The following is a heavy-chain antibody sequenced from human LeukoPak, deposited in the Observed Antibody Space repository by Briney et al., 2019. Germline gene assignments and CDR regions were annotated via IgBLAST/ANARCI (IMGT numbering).Heavy chain of an antibody. CDR1: GFTFSSYW. V-gene: IGHV3-74*01. D-gene: IGHD6-13*01. J-gene: IGHJ4*02. Sequence: PGGSLRLSCAASGFTFSSYWMYWFRQVPGKGLVWISRLNPDGSSTNYADSVKGRFTISRDNAKNTLYLQMNSLRVEDTAVYYCARADSSWANDYWGQGTLVTVSS. CDR2: LNPDGSST. CDR3: ARADSSWANDY.